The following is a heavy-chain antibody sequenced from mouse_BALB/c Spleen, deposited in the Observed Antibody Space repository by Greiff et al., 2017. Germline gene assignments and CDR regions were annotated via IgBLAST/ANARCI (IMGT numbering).Heavy chain of an antibody. V-gene: IGHV3-8*02. Sequence: EVKLQESGPSLVKPSQTLSLTCSVTGDSITSGYWNWIRKFPGNKLEYMGYISYSGSTYYNPSLKSRISITRDTSKNQYYLQLNSVTTEDTATYYCARTSYYYGSSYAMDYWGQGTSVTVSS. D-gene: IGHD1-1*01. CDR2: ISYSGST. J-gene: IGHJ4*01. CDR1: GDSITSGY. CDR3: ARTSYYYGSSYAMDY.